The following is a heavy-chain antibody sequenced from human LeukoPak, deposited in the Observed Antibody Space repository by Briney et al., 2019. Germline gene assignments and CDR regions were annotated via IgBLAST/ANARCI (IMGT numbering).Heavy chain of an antibody. D-gene: IGHD3-22*01. CDR1: GFTLSSYE. CDR2: ISSSGSTI. Sequence: GGSLRLSCAASGFTLSSYEMNWVRQAPGKGLEWVPYISSSGSTIYYADSVKGGFTISRDNAKNSLYLQMNSLRAEDTAVYYCARTSGDTFSYYYDSSGYYFPFDYWGQGTLVTVSS. J-gene: IGHJ4*02. CDR3: ARTSGDTFSYYYDSSGYYFPFDY. V-gene: IGHV3-48*03.